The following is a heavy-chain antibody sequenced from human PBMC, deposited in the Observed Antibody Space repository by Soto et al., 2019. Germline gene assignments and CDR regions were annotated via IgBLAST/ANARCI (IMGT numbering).Heavy chain of an antibody. CDR2: IYPGDSDT. CDR1: GCSFTSYW. V-gene: IGHV5-51*01. J-gene: IGHJ6*02. CDR3: AGGLYSSSWGNSYYGMDV. Sequence: PGESLKISCKGSGCSFTSYWIGWVRQMPGKGLEWMGIIYPGDSDTRYSPSFQGQVTISADKSISTAYLQWSSLKASDTAMYYCAGGLYSSSWGNSYYGMDVWGQGTTVTVSS. D-gene: IGHD6-13*01.